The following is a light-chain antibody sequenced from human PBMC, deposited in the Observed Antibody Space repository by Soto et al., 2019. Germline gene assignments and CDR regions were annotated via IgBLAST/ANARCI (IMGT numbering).Light chain of an antibody. CDR1: RSDVGGYNY. J-gene: IGLJ3*02. V-gene: IGLV2-14*01. CDR2: EVS. Sequence: QSALTQPASVSGSPGQSITISCTGSRSDVGGYNYVSWYQQHPGKAPKLMIYEVSNRPSGVSNRFSGSKSGNTASLTISGLQAEDEADYYCSSYTSSSTRNRVFGGGTKLTVL. CDR3: SSYTSSSTRNRV.